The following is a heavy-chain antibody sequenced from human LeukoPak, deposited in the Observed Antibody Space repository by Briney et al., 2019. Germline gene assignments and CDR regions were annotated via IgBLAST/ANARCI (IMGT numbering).Heavy chain of an antibody. D-gene: IGHD4-17*01. V-gene: IGHV4-59*01. J-gene: IGHJ4*02. Sequence: SETLSLTCTISGDSTNTYFWSWIRQPPGKGLEWIAYIYYTGTTNYNPSLKSRVTISVDTSKNQFSLKVNSVTAADTGVYYCASKSTDHGELRFDYWGQGTLVTVSS. CDR3: ASKSTDHGELRFDY. CDR2: IYYTGTT. CDR1: GDSTNTYF.